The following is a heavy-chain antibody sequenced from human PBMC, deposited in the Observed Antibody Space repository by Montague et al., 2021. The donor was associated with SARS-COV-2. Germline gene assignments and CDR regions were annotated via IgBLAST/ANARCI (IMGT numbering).Heavy chain of an antibody. V-gene: IGHV4-39*01. CDR3: ASLGSPAYCGGDCYLRDYGMDV. CDR1: GGSITSSAYY. J-gene: IGHJ6*02. Sequence: SETLSLTCTVSGGSITSSAYYWSWIRQSPGKGLEWIGTNYYSGNTYSNPSLKSRVTISMDTSKSQVSLKINSVTAADTAVYFCASLGSPAYCGGDCYLRDYGMDVWGQGTRVTVSS. CDR2: NYYSGNT. D-gene: IGHD2-21*02.